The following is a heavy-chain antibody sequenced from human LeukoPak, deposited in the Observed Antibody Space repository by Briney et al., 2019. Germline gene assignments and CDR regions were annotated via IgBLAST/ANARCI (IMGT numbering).Heavy chain of an antibody. CDR1: GGSISTCY. D-gene: IGHD1-26*01. CDR3: ARQSGSYYYGMDV. Sequence: KASETLSLTCNVSGGSISTCYWSWIRQPPETGLEWIGYVYYSGSTNYNPSLKSRVTISVDTSKNQFSLRLSSVTAADTAVYYCARQSGSYYYGMDVWGQGTTVTVSS. V-gene: IGHV4-59*01. CDR2: VYYSGST. J-gene: IGHJ6*02.